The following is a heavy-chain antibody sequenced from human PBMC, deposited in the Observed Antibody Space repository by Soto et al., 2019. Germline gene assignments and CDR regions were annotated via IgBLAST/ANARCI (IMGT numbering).Heavy chain of an antibody. CDR1: GLTFSGYA. D-gene: IGHD3-22*01. CDR3: AREYYYDSSGDDAFDI. V-gene: IGHV3-23*01. CDR2: ISGSGGST. J-gene: IGHJ3*02. Sequence: EVQLLESGGGLVQPGGSLRLSCAASGLTFSGYAMSWVRQPPGKGLDWVSAISGSGGSTYYADSVKGRFTISRDNSKNTLYLQMNSLRAEDTAIYYCAREYYYDSSGDDAFDIWGQGTMVTVSS.